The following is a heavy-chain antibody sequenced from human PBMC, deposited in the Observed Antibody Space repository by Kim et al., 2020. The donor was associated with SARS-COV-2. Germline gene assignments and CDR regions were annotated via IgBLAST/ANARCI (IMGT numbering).Heavy chain of an antibody. Sequence: SETLSLTCAVYGGSFSGYYWSWIRQPPGKGLEWIGEINHSGSTNYNPSLKSRVTISVDTSKNQFSLKLSSVTAADTAVYYCARGPQKTYSSSWYVLNVSFDYWGQGTLVTVSS. J-gene: IGHJ4*02. V-gene: IGHV4-34*01. CDR2: INHSGST. CDR3: ARGPQKTYSSSWYVLNVSFDY. CDR1: GGSFSGYY. D-gene: IGHD6-13*01.